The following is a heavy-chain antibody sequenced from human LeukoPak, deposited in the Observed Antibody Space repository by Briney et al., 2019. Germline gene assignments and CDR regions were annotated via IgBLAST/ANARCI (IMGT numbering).Heavy chain of an antibody. CDR2: ISSSSSTI. CDR3: ARGRGAYYYETGY. J-gene: IGHJ4*02. D-gene: IGHD3-22*01. V-gene: IGHV3-48*01. CDR1: GFTFSSYS. Sequence: GGSLRLSCAASGFTFSSYSMNWVRQAPGKGLEWVSYISSSSSTIYYADSVKGRFTISRDNAKNSLYLQMNSLRAEDTAVYYCARGRGAYYYETGYWGQGILVTVSS.